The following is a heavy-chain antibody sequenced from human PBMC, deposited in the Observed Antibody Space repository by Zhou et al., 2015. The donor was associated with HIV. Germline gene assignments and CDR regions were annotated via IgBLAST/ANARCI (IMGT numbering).Heavy chain of an antibody. CDR3: ARSSVNHDDAFDL. J-gene: IGHJ3*01. Sequence: QEDLVQSGAEVKKPGSSVTVSCKASGGTFSGSDISWVRQAPGQGLEWMGGITPMFDTQRYAQKFRARLTITVDKITDTAYLELSSLTSEDTAIYFCARSSVNHDDAFDLWGQGTNVIVSS. CDR2: ITPMFDTQ. V-gene: IGHV1-69*06. D-gene: IGHD1-14*01. CDR1: GGTFSGSD.